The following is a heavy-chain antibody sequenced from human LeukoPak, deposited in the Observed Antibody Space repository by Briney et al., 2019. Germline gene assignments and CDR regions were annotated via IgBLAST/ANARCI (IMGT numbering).Heavy chain of an antibody. CDR1: GYTFTSYD. Sequence: ASVKVSCKASGYTFTSYDINWVRQATGQGLEWMGWMNPNSGNTGYAQKFQGRVTMTRNTSISTAYMELSSLRSEDTAVYYYARARKAARPVGSYYFDYWGQGTLVNVSS. V-gene: IGHV1-8*01. D-gene: IGHD6-6*01. CDR2: MNPNSGNT. J-gene: IGHJ4*02. CDR3: ARARKAARPVGSYYFDY.